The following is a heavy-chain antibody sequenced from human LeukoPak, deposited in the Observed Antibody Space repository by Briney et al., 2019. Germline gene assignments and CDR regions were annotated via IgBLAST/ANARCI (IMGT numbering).Heavy chain of an antibody. CDR2: ISSSGSNI. D-gene: IGHD6-25*01. V-gene: IGHV3-21*06. J-gene: IGHJ6*02. CDR1: GFSISTFS. CDR3: ARDPATWYLDV. Sequence: KTGGSLRLSCVASGFSISTFSMNWVRQAPGEGLEWVSSISSSGSNIYYADSLRGRVTMSRDNAKNSLSLQLNSLKPEDTAVYYCARDPATWYLDVWGQGTTVTVSS.